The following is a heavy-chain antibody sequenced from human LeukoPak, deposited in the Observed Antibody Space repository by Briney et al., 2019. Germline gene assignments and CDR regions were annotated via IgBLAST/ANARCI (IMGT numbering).Heavy chain of an antibody. CDR2: INHSENT. V-gene: IGHV4-34*01. Sequence: SETLSLTCAVYDGSFSGYYWSWIRQPPGKGLEWIGEINHSENTNYNPSLKSRVTISEDTSKKQFSLKLSSVTAADTAVYFCARGGPPGYYYDYYMDVWGKGTTVTISS. J-gene: IGHJ6*03. CDR3: ARGGPPGYYYDYYMDV. CDR1: DGSFSGYY.